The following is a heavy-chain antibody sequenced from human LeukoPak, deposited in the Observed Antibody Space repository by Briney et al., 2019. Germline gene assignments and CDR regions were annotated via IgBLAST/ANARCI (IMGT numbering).Heavy chain of an antibody. CDR1: GFTFSSYA. J-gene: IGHJ4*02. D-gene: IGHD3-10*01. CDR2: ISGSGGST. Sequence: HPGGSLRLSCAASGFTFSSYAMSWVRQAPGKGLDWVSAISGSGGSTYYADSVKGRFTISRDNSKNTLYLQMNSLRAEDTAVYSCAKAAGSGNQPFDSWGQGTLVTVSS. V-gene: IGHV3-23*01. CDR3: AKAAGSGNQPFDS.